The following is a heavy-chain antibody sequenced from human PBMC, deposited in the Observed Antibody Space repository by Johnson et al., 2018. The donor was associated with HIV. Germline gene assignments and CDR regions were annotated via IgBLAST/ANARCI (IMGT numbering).Heavy chain of an antibody. D-gene: IGHD1-1*01. CDR2: IYSGGST. CDR3: AKPSTESAFDI. Sequence: VQLVESGGDLVKPGGSLRLSCAASGFTVSSNYMSWVRQAPGKGLEWVSVIYSGGSTYYADSVKGRFTISRDNSKNTLYLQMNSLRAEDTAVYYCAKPSTESAFDIWGQGTMVTVSS. CDR1: GFTVSSNY. J-gene: IGHJ3*02. V-gene: IGHV3-66*04.